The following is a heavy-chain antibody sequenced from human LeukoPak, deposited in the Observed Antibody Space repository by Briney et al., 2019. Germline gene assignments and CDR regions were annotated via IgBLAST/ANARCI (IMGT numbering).Heavy chain of an antibody. CDR2: IYYSGNT. CDR1: GGSINSYY. CDR3: ARVGRYYDSGGYYSYYFDY. J-gene: IGHJ4*02. V-gene: IGHV4-59*01. D-gene: IGHD3-22*01. Sequence: SETLSLTCTVSGGSINSYYWSWIRPPPGKGLEWMAYIYYSGNTNYNPSLKSRVTISVETSKNLFSLKLTSVTAADTAVYYCARVGRYYDSGGYYSYYFDYWGQGALVTVSS.